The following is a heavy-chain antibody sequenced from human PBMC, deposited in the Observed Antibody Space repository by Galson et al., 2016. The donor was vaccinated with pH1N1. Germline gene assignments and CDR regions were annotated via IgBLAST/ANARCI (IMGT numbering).Heavy chain of an antibody. V-gene: IGHV1-69*13. D-gene: IGHD4-11*01. CDR2: IIPIFGTS. CDR3: ARGGYSDYTDYMDV. Sequence: SVKVSCKASGGTFSSYAISWVRQAPGQGLEWMGGIIPIFGTSNYAQKFQGRVTITADESTSTAYMELSSLRSEDTAVYYCARGGYSDYTDYMDVWGKGTTVTVSS. CDR1: GGTFSSYA. J-gene: IGHJ6*03.